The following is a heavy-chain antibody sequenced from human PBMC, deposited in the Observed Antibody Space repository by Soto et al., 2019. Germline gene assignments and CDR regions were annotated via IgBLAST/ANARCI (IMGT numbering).Heavy chain of an antibody. CDR2: IYYSGST. J-gene: IGHJ6*02. CDR1: GGSISSYY. CDR3: ARDLVSGSYDGMDV. D-gene: IGHD1-26*01. V-gene: IGHV4-59*01. Sequence: SETLSLTCTVSGGSISSYYWSWIRQPPGKGLEWIGYIYYSGSTNYNPSLKSRVTISVDTSKNQFSLKLSSVTAADTAVYYCARDLVSGSYDGMDVWRQGTTVTVSS.